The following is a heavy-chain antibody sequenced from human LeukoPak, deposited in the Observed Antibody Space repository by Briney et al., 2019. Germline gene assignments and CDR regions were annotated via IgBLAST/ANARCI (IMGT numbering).Heavy chain of an antibody. D-gene: IGHD1-26*01. Sequence: ASVKVSCKASGYTFTTYDINWVRQATGQGPEWMGWMNPNSGNAAYAQKFQGRVTMTRSTSTSTAYMELSSLTSDDTAVYYCARPVGPTDDGFDIWGQGAMLTVSS. V-gene: IGHV1-8*01. CDR1: GYTFTTYD. J-gene: IGHJ3*02. CDR3: ARPVGPTDDGFDI. CDR2: MNPNSGNA.